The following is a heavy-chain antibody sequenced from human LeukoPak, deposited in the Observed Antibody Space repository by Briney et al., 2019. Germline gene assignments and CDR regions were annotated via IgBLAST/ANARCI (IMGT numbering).Heavy chain of an antibody. V-gene: IGHV3-23*01. CDR1: GFTFSSYG. Sequence: GGSLRLSCAASGFTFSSYGMSWVRQAPGKGLEWVSAISGSGGSTYYADSVKGRFTISRDNAKNSLYLQMNSLRAEDTAVYYCARARSPDYWGQGTLVTVSS. J-gene: IGHJ4*02. CDR2: ISGSGGST. CDR3: ARARSPDY.